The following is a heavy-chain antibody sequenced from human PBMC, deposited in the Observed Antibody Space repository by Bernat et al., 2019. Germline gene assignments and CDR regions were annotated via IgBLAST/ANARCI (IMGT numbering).Heavy chain of an antibody. D-gene: IGHD3-10*01. Sequence: QVQLVQSGAEVKKPGASVKVSCKASDYTFPSYGLSWVRQAPGQGLEWMGWINAHNGHTHYAEKFQDRVTITRDTSTTTAYMELSGLTSEDTAVYYCARDSLGARNWFDPWGQGTLVTVSS. J-gene: IGHJ5*02. CDR3: ARDSLGARNWFDP. CDR2: INAHNGHT. V-gene: IGHV1-18*01. CDR1: DYTFPSYG.